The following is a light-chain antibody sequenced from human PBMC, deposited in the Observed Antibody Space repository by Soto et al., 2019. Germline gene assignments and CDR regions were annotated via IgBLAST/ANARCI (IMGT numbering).Light chain of an antibody. J-gene: IGKJ1*01. V-gene: IGKV1-5*03. CDR3: QQFNNYPWT. CDR2: KAY. Sequence: DIQMTQSPSTLSASVGDRVTITCRVSQSISSWLAWYQQKPGKAPKLLIYKAYSLESGVPSRFSGSGSGTEFTLTISSLQPYDFATYYCQQFNNYPWTFGQGTRVEIK. CDR1: QSISSW.